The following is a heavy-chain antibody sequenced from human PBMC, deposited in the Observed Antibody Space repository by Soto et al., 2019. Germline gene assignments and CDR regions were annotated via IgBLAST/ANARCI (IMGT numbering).Heavy chain of an antibody. CDR3: ARGPRYNSGRYMDWFDL. J-gene: IGHJ5*02. CDR2: ISCHNANT. Sequence: QVNLEQSGGEVRKPGASVKVSCKTSGYTFTDYGITWVRQAPGKGPEWMGWISCHNANTSHAQKFQDRVTLSTETSKKTVYLELRSLRSDDTAVHYCARGPRYNSGRYMDWFDLWGQGTLVTVSS. CDR1: GYTFTDYG. V-gene: IGHV1-18*04. D-gene: IGHD6-19*01.